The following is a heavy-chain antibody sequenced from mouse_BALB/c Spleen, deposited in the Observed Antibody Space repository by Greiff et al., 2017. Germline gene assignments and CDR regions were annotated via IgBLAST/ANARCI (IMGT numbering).Heavy chain of an antibody. CDR2: IYPGDGDT. CDR1: GYAFSSYW. J-gene: IGHJ3*01. CDR3: ARELGLRPAGIAY. Sequence: QVQLQQSGAELVRPGSSVKISCKASGYAFSSYWLNWVKQRPGQGLEWIGQIYPGDGDTNYNGKFKGKPTLTADTSSSTAYMQLSSLTSADSAVYFCARELGLRPAGIAYWGQGTLVTVSA. D-gene: IGHD3-1*01. V-gene: IGHV1-80*01.